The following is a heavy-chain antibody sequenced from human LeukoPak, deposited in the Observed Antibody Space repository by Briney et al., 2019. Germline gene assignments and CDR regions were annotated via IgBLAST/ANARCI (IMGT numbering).Heavy chain of an antibody. J-gene: IGHJ3*02. D-gene: IGHD3-10*01. CDR2: ISSSSSSYI. V-gene: IGHV3-21*01. Sequence: GGSLRLSCAASGFTFSSYAMHWVRQAPGKGLEWVSSISSSSSSYIYYADSVKGRFTISRDNAKNSLYLQMNSLRAEDTAVYYCARDLSFGYDAFDIWGQGTMVTVSS. CDR3: ARDLSFGYDAFDI. CDR1: GFTFSSYA.